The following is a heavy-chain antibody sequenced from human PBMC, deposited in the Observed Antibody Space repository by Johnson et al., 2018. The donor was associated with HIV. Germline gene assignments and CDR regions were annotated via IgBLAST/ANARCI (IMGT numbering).Heavy chain of an antibody. Sequence: QVQLVESGGGVVQPGRSLRLSCAASGFTFSTYSMLWVRQAPGKGLEWVAVISYDEINKYYVDSVKGRFTISRDNSKNTLYLQMNSLRAEDTAVYYCARVYTSSFSHGAFDIWGQGTMVTVSS. CDR3: ARVYTSSFSHGAFDI. CDR2: ISYDEINK. D-gene: IGHD6-6*01. V-gene: IGHV3-30*04. J-gene: IGHJ3*02. CDR1: GFTFSTYS.